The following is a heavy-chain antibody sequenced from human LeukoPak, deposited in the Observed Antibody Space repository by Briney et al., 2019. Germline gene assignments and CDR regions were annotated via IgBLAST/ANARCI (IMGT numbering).Heavy chain of an antibody. CDR2: IKQDGSEK. J-gene: IGHJ1*01. D-gene: IGHD6-13*01. CDR1: GFTFSSYW. Sequence: QPGGSLRLSCAASGFTFSSYWMSWVRQAPGKGLEWVANIKQDGSEKYYVDSVKGRFTISRDNAKNSLYLQMNSLRAEDTAVYYCARVPELSSWYVFGEDTSTPEYFQHWGQGTLVTVSS. CDR3: ARVPELSSWYVFGEDTSTPEYFQH. V-gene: IGHV3-7*02.